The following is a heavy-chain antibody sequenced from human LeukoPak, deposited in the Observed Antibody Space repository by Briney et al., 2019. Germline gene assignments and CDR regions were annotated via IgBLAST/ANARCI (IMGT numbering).Heavy chain of an antibody. CDR3: ARQGSEIDY. CDR1: GFTFSSYA. J-gene: IGHJ4*02. CDR2: ISSSSHI. V-gene: IGHV3-21*04. Sequence: PGGSLRLSCAASGFTFSSYAMNWVRQAPGKGLEWVSSISSSSHIYYADSVKGRFTISRDNAKNSLYLQMNSLRAEDTAMYYCARQGSEIDYWGQGTLVTVSS.